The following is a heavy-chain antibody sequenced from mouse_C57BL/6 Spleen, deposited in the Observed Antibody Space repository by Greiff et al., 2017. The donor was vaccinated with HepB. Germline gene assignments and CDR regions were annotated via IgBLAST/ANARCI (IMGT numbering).Heavy chain of an antibody. CDR1: GYTFTDYY. J-gene: IGHJ2*01. Sequence: VQLQQSGPELVKPGDSVKISCKASGYTFTDYYMNWVKQSHGKSLEWIGDINPNNGGTSYNQKFKGKATLTVDKSSSTAYMELRSLTSEDSAVYYCARERPIPFYFDYWGQGTTLTVSS. CDR2: INPNNGGT. V-gene: IGHV1-26*01. CDR3: ARERPIPFYFDY.